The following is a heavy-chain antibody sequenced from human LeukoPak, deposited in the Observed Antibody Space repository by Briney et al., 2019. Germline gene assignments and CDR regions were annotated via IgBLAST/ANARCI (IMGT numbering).Heavy chain of an antibody. J-gene: IGHJ5*02. V-gene: IGHV1-18*01. CDR1: GYTFTSYG. CDR3: ARDPLIAVAGTRMNWFDP. D-gene: IGHD6-19*01. Sequence: ASVKVSCTASGYTFTSYGISWVRQAPGQGLEWMGWISAYNGNTNYAQKLQGRVTMTTDTSTSTAYMELRSLRSDDTAVYYCARDPLIAVAGTRMNWFDPWGQGTLVTVSS. CDR2: ISAYNGNT.